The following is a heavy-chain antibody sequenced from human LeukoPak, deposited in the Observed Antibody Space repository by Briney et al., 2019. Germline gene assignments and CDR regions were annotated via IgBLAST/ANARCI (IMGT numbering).Heavy chain of an antibody. J-gene: IGHJ5*02. Sequence: SETLSLTCTVSGVSISSYLWSWIRQSAGKGLEWIGRIYTSGSTNYNPSLKSRVTMSVDTSKNQFSLNLSSVTAADTAVYYCARDRSESGSYDWFDPWGQGTLVTVSS. D-gene: IGHD1-26*01. CDR2: IYTSGST. V-gene: IGHV4-4*07. CDR1: GVSISSYL. CDR3: ARDRSESGSYDWFDP.